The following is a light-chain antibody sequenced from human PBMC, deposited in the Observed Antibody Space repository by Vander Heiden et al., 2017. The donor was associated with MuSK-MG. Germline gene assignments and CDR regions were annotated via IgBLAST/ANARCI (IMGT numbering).Light chain of an antibody. V-gene: IGKV1-6*01. CDR3: RQDYDYPPT. J-gene: IGKJ1*01. CDR1: QGIRSD. Sequence: AIQMTQSPSSLSASVGDRVTITCRASQGIRSDLGWYQQRPGKAPKLLIYAASTLQSAVPSRLSGSGSGTDFTLTISSLQPEDFATYYCRQDYDYPPTFGQGTKVEIK. CDR2: AAS.